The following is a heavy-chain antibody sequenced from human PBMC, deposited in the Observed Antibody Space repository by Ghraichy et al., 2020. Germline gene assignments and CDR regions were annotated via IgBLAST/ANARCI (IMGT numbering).Heavy chain of an antibody. CDR3: AKDRRYGDYVDAFDI. V-gene: IGHV3-30*18. J-gene: IGHJ3*02. Sequence: GESLNISCAASGFTFSSYGMHWVRQAPGKGLEWVAVISYDGSNKYYADSVKGRFTISRDNSKNTLYLQMNSLRAEDTAVYYCAKDRRYGDYVDAFDIWGQGTMFTFSS. CDR2: ISYDGSNK. CDR1: GFTFSSYG. D-gene: IGHD4-17*01.